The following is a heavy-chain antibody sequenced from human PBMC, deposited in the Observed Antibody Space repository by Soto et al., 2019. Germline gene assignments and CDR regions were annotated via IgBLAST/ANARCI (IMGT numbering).Heavy chain of an antibody. Sequence: SETQSLTCTVSGGSISSYYWNWIRQSPGKGLEWIGYIFYSGSTNYNPSLKSRVTISIDTSENQFSLKMTSVTAADTAVYYCARSYDFWSGYFNFWGQGTLVTVSS. CDR2: IFYSGST. V-gene: IGHV4-59*01. CDR3: ARSYDFWSGYFNF. J-gene: IGHJ4*02. CDR1: GGSISSYY. D-gene: IGHD3-3*01.